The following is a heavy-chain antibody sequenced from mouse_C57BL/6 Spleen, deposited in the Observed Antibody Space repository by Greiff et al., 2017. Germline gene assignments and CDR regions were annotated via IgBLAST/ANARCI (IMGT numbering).Heavy chain of an antibody. Sequence: EVQGVESGAELVKPGASVKLSCTASGFNIKDYYMHWVKQRTEQGLEWIGRIDPEDGETKYAPKFQGKATITADTSSNTAYLQLSSLTSEDTAVYYCAVYYYGSSHYYAMDYWGQGTSVTVSS. CDR3: AVYYYGSSHYYAMDY. CDR2: IDPEDGET. D-gene: IGHD1-1*01. V-gene: IGHV14-2*01. J-gene: IGHJ4*01. CDR1: GFNIKDYY.